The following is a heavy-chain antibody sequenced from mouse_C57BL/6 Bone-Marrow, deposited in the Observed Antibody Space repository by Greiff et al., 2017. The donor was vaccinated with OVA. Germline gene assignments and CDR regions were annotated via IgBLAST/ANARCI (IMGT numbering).Heavy chain of an antibody. CDR2: IDPETGGT. Sequence: VQLQQSGAELVRPGASVTLSCKASGYTFTDYEMHWVKQTPVHGLEWIGAIDPETGGTAYNQKFKGKAILTADKSSSTAYMELRSLTSEDSAVYYCTRVYYGSSYEDYYAMDYWGQGTSVTVSS. J-gene: IGHJ4*01. V-gene: IGHV1-15*01. CDR3: TRVYYGSSYEDYYAMDY. CDR1: GYTFTDYE. D-gene: IGHD1-1*01.